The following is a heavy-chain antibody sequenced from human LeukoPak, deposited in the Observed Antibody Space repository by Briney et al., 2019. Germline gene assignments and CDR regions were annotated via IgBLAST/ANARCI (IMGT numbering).Heavy chain of an antibody. CDR3: ARDRGDGDYWLGFDP. D-gene: IGHD4-17*01. Sequence: GGSLRLSCAASGFTFSSYEMNWVRQAPGKGLEWVSYISSSGSTIYYAGSVKGQFTISRDNAKNSLYLQMNSLRAEDTAVYYCARDRGDGDYWLGFDPWGQGTLVTVSS. V-gene: IGHV3-48*03. CDR1: GFTFSSYE. J-gene: IGHJ5*02. CDR2: ISSSGSTI.